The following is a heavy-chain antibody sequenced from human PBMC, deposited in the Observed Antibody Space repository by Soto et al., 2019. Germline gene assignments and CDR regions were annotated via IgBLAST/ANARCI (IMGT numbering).Heavy chain of an antibody. J-gene: IGHJ4*02. V-gene: IGHV3-30*18. CDR1: GFTFSSYG. CDR3: AKALLGGSPNYYFDY. CDR2: ISYDGSNK. D-gene: IGHD3-3*02. Sequence: GGSLRLSCAASGFTFSSYGMHWVRQAPGKGLEWVAVISYDGSNKYYADSVKGRFTISRDNSKNTLYLQMNSLRAEDTAVYYCAKALLGGSPNYYFDYWGQGTLVTVSS.